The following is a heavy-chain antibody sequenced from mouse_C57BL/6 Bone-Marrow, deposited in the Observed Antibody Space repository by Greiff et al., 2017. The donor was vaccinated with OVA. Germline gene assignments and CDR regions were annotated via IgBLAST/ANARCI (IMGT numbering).Heavy chain of an antibody. V-gene: IGHV5-9-1*02. CDR2: ISSGGDYI. Sequence: EVHLVESGEGLVKPGGSLKLSCAASGFTFSSYAMSWVRQTPEKRLEWVAYISSGGDYIYYADTVKGRFTISRDNARNTLYLQMSSLKSEDTAMYYCTRGDDVPAWFAYWGQGTLVTVSA. CDR3: TRGDDVPAWFAY. CDR1: GFTFSSYA. J-gene: IGHJ3*01.